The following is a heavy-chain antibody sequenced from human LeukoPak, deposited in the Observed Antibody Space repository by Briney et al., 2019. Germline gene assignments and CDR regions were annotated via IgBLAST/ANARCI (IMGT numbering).Heavy chain of an antibody. J-gene: IGHJ6*04. D-gene: IGHD3-10*02. Sequence: GGSLRFSCAASGFTFSSYEMNWVRQAPGKGLEWVSYISSRGSTIYYADSVKGRFTISRDNAKNSLYLQMNSLRAEDTAVYYCAELGITMIGGVWGKGTTVTISS. V-gene: IGHV3-48*03. CDR2: ISSRGSTI. CDR3: AELGITMIGGV. CDR1: GFTFSSYE.